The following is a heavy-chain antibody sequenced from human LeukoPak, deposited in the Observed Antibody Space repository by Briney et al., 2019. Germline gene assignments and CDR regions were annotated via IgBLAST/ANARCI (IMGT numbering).Heavy chain of an antibody. V-gene: IGHV6-1*01. CDR3: ARVVRQAADRGAWLDP. J-gene: IGHJ5*02. CDR2: TYYRSKWYN. D-gene: IGHD3-10*01. CDR1: GDSVSSNSAA. Sequence: SQTLSLTCAISGDSVSSNSAAWNWIRQSLSRGLEWLGRTYYRSKWYNDYAVSVKSRITINPDTSKNQFSLQLNSVTPEDTAVYYCARVVRQAADRGAWLDPWGQGTLVTVSS.